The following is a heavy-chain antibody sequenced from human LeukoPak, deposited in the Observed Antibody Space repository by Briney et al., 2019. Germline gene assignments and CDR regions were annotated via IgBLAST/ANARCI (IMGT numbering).Heavy chain of an antibody. CDR1: GGSISSYY. Sequence: PSETLSLTCTVSGGSISSYYWSWIRQPPGKGLEWIGYIYYSGSTNYNPSLKSRVTISVDTSKNQFSLKLSSVSAADTAVYYCARTLRSPRNWFDPWGQGTLVTVSS. D-gene: IGHD4-17*01. J-gene: IGHJ5*02. CDR3: ARTLRSPRNWFDP. CDR2: IYYSGST. V-gene: IGHV4-59*08.